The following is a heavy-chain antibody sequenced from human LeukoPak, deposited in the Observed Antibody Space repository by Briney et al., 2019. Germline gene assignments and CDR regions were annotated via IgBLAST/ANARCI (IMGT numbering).Heavy chain of an antibody. CDR1: GFTFSDHA. CDR3: TRLVGAND. V-gene: IGHV3-72*01. D-gene: IGHD1-26*01. CDR2: IRNKANSYTA. J-gene: IGHJ4*02. Sequence: GGTLRLSCAASGFTFSDHAMDWVCQAPGKGLEWVGRIRNKANSYTAEYAASVQGRFTVSRDDSMNSLYLQMNSMKTEDTAVYYCTRLVGANDWGQGTLVTVSS.